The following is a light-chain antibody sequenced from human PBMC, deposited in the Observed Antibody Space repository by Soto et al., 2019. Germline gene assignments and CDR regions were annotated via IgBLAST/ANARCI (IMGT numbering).Light chain of an antibody. CDR3: QQYYSYPHT. V-gene: IGKV1-8*01. CDR2: AAS. Sequence: ALRMTQYPSSFSASTGDRVTITCRASQGISSYLAWYQQKPGKAPKLLIYAASNLQSEVPSRFRGSGSGTDFTLTISCLQSVDFATSYCQQYYSYPHTFGQGAKVAIK. J-gene: IGKJ1*01. CDR1: QGISSY.